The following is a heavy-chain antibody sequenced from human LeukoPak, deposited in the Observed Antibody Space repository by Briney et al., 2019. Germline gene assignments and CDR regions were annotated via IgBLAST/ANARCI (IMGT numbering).Heavy chain of an antibody. D-gene: IGHD3-3*01. CDR2: IRYDGSNK. CDR3: ARDGYQVPTTFGTFDP. CDR1: GFTFSSYG. V-gene: IGHV3-30*02. Sequence: PGGSLRLSCAASGFTFSSYGMHWVRHAPGKGLEWVAFIRYDGSNKYYADSVKGRFTVSRDNSKNTLYLQMNSLRAEDTAVYYCARDGYQVPTTFGTFDPWGQGTLVTVSS. J-gene: IGHJ5*02.